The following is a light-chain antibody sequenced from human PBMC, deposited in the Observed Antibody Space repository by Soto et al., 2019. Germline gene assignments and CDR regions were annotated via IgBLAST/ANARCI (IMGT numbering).Light chain of an antibody. CDR3: ATWDDSLRGVL. V-gene: IGLV1-47*01. CDR1: SSNIGSNY. J-gene: IGLJ2*01. Sequence: QSVLTQPHSASGTPGQRVTISCSGGSSNIGSNYAYWYRQLPGTSPKIVIYANSQRPSGVPDRFSGSKSGTSASLAISGLRSEDEADYYCATWDDSLRGVLFGGVTKLTVL. CDR2: ANS.